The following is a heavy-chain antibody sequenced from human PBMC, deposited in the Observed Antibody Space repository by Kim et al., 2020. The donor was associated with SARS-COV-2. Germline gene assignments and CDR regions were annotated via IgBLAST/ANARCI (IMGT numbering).Heavy chain of an antibody. J-gene: IGHJ6*02. D-gene: IGHD2-21*01. Sequence: GESLKISCKGSGYSFTSYWIGWVRQMPGKGLEWMGIIYPGDSDTRYSPSFQGQVTISADKSISTAYLQWSSLKASDTAMYYCARVEGLAIPYYYYGMDVWGQGTTVTVSS. CDR1: GYSFTSYW. CDR2: IYPGDSDT. CDR3: ARVEGLAIPYYYYGMDV. V-gene: IGHV5-51*01.